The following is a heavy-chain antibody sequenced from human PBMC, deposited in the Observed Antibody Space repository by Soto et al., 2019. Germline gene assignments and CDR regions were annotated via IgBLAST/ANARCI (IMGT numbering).Heavy chain of an antibody. D-gene: IGHD1-26*01. CDR3: ARVRSSDYYFDY. V-gene: IGHV3-15*07. CDR1: GLTFSKAW. CDR2: IKSKTDGGTT. J-gene: IGHJ4*02. Sequence: GGSLRLSCAASGLTFSKAWMNWVRQAPGKGLEWVGRIKSKTDGGTTEYAAPVKGRFTISRDDSKNTLYLRMNSLKTEDTAVYYCARVRSSDYYFDYWGQGTLVTVSS.